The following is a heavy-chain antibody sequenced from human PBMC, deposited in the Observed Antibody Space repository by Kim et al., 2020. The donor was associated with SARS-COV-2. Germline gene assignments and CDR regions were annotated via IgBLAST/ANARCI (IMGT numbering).Heavy chain of an antibody. V-gene: IGHV4-30-2*05. Sequence: YTPALKSRVTISVDTSKNQFSLKLSSVTAADTAVYYCARDVRGVINWFDPWGQGTLVTVSS. CDR3: ARDVRGVINWFDP. D-gene: IGHD3-10*01. J-gene: IGHJ5*02.